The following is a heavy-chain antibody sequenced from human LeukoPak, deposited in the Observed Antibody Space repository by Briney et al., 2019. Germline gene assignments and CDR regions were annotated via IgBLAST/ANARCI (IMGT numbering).Heavy chain of an antibody. D-gene: IGHD6-13*01. CDR2: INPNSGGT. CDR1: GYTFTGYY. J-gene: IGHJ6*03. V-gene: IGHV1-2*02. CDR3: ASSAAAGKHYYYYYYMDV. Sequence: EASVKVSCKASGYTFTGYYMHWVRQAPGQGLKWMGWINPNSGGTNYAQKFQGRVTMTRDTSISTAYMELSRLRSDDTAVYYCASSAAAGKHYYYYYYMDVWGKGTTVTVSS.